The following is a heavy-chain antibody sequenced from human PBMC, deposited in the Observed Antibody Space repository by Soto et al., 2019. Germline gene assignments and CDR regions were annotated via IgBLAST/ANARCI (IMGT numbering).Heavy chain of an antibody. Sequence: SVKVSCKASGGTFSSYTISWVRQAPGQGLEWMGRIIPILGIANYAQKFQGRVTITADKSTSTAHMELSSLRSEDTAVYYCASHLGGSWYISFDYWGQGTLVTVSS. CDR1: GGTFSSYT. J-gene: IGHJ4*02. CDR3: ASHLGGSWYISFDY. V-gene: IGHV1-69*02. CDR2: IIPILGIA. D-gene: IGHD6-13*01.